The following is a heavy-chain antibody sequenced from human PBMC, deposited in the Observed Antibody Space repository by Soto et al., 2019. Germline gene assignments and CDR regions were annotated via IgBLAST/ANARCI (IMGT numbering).Heavy chain of an antibody. CDR1: GFTFSSYA. J-gene: IGHJ6*03. CDR2: ISGSGGST. D-gene: IGHD6-6*01. Sequence: GGSLRLSCAASGFTFSSYAMSWVRQAPGKGLEWVSAISGSGGSTYYADSVKGRFTISRDNSKNTLYLQMNSLRAEDTAVYYCAKEGVSSSKDYYYMDVWGKGTTVTVSS. CDR3: AKEGVSSSKDYYYMDV. V-gene: IGHV3-23*01.